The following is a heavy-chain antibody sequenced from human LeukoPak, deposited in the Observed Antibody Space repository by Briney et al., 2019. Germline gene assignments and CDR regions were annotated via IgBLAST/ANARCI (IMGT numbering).Heavy chain of an antibody. CDR1: GGSISSDSYY. CDR3: ARGGYMFDP. D-gene: IGHD6-13*01. V-gene: IGHV4-30-2*06. Sequence: SETLSLTCTVSGGSISSDSYYWSWIRQSPGKGLEWIGYLYHSGSTYYNPTLRSRATISVDKSNNQFSLKLTSVTAADTAVYYCARGGYMFDPWGQGTLVTVSS. J-gene: IGHJ5*02. CDR2: LYHSGST.